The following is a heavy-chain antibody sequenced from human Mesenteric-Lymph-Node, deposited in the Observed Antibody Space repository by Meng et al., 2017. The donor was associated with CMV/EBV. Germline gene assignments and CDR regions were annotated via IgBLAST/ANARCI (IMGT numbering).Heavy chain of an antibody. CDR2: IRYNGNNK. J-gene: IGHJ3*01. V-gene: IGHV3-30*02. D-gene: IGHD2-2*02. CDR3: ARDRGCSLTSCDKGGDAFDV. CDR1: GFSFSTYG. Sequence: GESLKISCAASGFSFSTYGMHWVRQAPGKGLEWVAFIRYNGNNKFYEDSVKGRFTISRDNSKNTLFLQMNSLRAEDTAVYYCARDRGCSLTSCDKGGDAFDVWGLGTMVTVSS.